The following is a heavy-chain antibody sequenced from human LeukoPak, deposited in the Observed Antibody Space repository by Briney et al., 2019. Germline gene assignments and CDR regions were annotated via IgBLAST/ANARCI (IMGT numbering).Heavy chain of an antibody. D-gene: IGHD5-24*01. CDR3: ARGLGLREMATISNY. Sequence: GASVKVSCKASGYTFTSYDINWVRQATGQGLEWMGWMNPNSGNTGYAQKFQGRVTMTRNTSISTAYMELSSLRSEDTAVYYCARGLGLREMATISNYWGQGTLVTVSS. CDR1: GYTFTSYD. CDR2: MNPNSGNT. V-gene: IGHV1-8*01. J-gene: IGHJ4*02.